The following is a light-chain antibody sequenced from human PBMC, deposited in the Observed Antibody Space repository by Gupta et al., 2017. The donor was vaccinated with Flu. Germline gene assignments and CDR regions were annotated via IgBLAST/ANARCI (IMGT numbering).Light chain of an antibody. V-gene: IGKV1-39*01. CDR3: QQSYSTPIT. Sequence: DIQMTQAPSSLSASVGDRVTITCRASQSISRYLNWYQQKPGKAPKILIYAASSLQSGVPSSFSGSGSGTDFTLTISSLQPEDFATYYSQQSYSTPITFGPETKVDIK. CDR2: AAS. J-gene: IGKJ3*01. CDR1: QSISRY.